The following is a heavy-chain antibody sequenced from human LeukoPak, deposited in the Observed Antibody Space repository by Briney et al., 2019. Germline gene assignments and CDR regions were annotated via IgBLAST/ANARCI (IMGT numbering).Heavy chain of an antibody. V-gene: IGHV1-18*01. CDR3: ARVSSASGSSSL. CDR2: ISAYKGNT. Sequence: GASVKVSCKASGYAFISYGIIWVRQAPGQGLEWVGWISAYKGNTNYAQKFQGRVTMTTDTSTNTAHMELRSLRSEDTAVYYCARVSSASGSSSLWGQGTLVTVSS. J-gene: IGHJ4*02. CDR1: GYAFISYG. D-gene: IGHD3-10*01.